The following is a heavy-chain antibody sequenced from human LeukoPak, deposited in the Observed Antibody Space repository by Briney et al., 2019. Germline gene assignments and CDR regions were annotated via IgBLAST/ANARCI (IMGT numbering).Heavy chain of an antibody. CDR2: ISYDGSNK. CDR1: GFTFSSYA. Sequence: GGSLRLSCAASGFTFSSYAMHWVRQAPGKGLEWVAVISYDGSNKYYAGSVKGRFTISRDNSKNTLYLQMNSLRAEDTAVYYCARVEAYYDFWSGSRDYYGMDVWGQGTTVTVSS. D-gene: IGHD3-3*01. V-gene: IGHV3-30-3*01. J-gene: IGHJ6*02. CDR3: ARVEAYYDFWSGSRDYYGMDV.